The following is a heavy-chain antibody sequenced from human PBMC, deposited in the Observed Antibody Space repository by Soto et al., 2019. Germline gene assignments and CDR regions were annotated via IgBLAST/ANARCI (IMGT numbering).Heavy chain of an antibody. CDR1: GFTFSSYA. D-gene: IGHD3-10*01. Sequence: GGSLRLSCAASGFTFSSYAMSWVRQAPGKGLEWVSAISGSGGSTYYADSVKGRFTISRDNSKNTLYLQMNSLRAEDTAVYYCAKGGGYYGSGIGYYYYYYMDVWGKGTTVTVSS. J-gene: IGHJ6*03. CDR3: AKGGGYYGSGIGYYYYYYMDV. CDR2: ISGSGGST. V-gene: IGHV3-23*01.